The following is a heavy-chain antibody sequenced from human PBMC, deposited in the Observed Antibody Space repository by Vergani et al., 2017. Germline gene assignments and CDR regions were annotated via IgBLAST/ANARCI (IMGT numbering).Heavy chain of an antibody. Sequence: EVQLLESGGSLKQPGGSVRLSCAASGFTFSTYAMHWVRQAPGKGLEWVSALTGGGGSTYYADSFKGRFIISRDNSRDTLYLQMNSLRPEDTAVYYCAKRMWELLRDYYYYIDVWGKGTTVTVSS. D-gene: IGHD1-26*01. CDR3: AKRMWELLRDYYYYIDV. J-gene: IGHJ6*03. CDR2: LTGGGGST. CDR1: GFTFSTYA. V-gene: IGHV3-23*01.